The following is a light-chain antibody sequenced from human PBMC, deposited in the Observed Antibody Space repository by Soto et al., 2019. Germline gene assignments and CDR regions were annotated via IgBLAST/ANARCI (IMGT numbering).Light chain of an antibody. J-gene: IGKJ4*01. Sequence: EIVMTQPPATLSVSPGERATLSCRASQSVSSNLAWYQQKPGQAPSLLIYGASTRATGTPARFSGSGSGTEFTLTISSLQSEAFAVYYCQQYIRWPLTFGGGTKVDIK. CDR2: GAS. CDR1: QSVSSN. V-gene: IGKV3-15*01. CDR3: QQYIRWPLT.